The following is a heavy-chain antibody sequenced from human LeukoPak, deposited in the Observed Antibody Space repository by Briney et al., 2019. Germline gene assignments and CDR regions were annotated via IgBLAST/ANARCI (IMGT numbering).Heavy chain of an antibody. CDR2: IIPILGIA. D-gene: IGHD6-19*01. Sequence: SVKVSCKASGGTFSSYTISWVRQAPGQGLEWMGRIIPILGIANYAQKFQGRVTITADKSTSTAYMELSSLRSEDTAVYYCAREPGIAVAGPYFDYWGQGTLVTVSS. CDR3: AREPGIAVAGPYFDY. V-gene: IGHV1-69*04. J-gene: IGHJ4*02. CDR1: GGTFSSYT.